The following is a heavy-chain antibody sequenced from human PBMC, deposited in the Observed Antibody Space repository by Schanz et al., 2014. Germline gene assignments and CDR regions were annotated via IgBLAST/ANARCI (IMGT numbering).Heavy chain of an antibody. D-gene: IGHD3-22*01. Sequence: QVQLVQSGAEVKEPGASVKVSCKASGGTFSSDTFSWVRQAPGQGLEWMGRIVPIAGITNYAQRFQGRVTITADKSSDTAYMELSSLRSEDTAVYYCAREVGLYDRGWFDPWGQGTLVTVSS. CDR1: GGTFSSDT. CDR2: IVPIAGIT. V-gene: IGHV1-69*08. CDR3: AREVGLYDRGWFDP. J-gene: IGHJ5*02.